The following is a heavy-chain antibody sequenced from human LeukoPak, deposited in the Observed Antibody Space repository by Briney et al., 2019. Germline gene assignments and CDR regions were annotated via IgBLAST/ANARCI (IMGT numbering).Heavy chain of an antibody. D-gene: IGHD1-20*01. CDR2: ISGSGSDI. Sequence: TGGSLRLSCVVSGFSFSNSYMTWIRQTPGKGLESLAYISGSGSDIYYADSVKGRFTISRDNAKNSLYLQLNSLRAEDTAVYYCAKVGKAARIIGTTSRYYYYYMDVWGKGTTVTISS. CDR1: GFSFSNSY. V-gene: IGHV3-11*01. CDR3: AKVGKAARIIGTTSRYYYYYMDV. J-gene: IGHJ6*03.